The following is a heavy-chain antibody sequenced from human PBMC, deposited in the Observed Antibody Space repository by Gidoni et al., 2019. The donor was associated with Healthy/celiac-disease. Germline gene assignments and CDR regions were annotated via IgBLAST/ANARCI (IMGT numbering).Heavy chain of an antibody. Sequence: VQLVASGGGVVQPGRSLRLSCAASGFTFSSYGMHWVRQAPGKGLEWVAVISYDGSNKYYADSVKGRFTISRDNSKNTLYLQMNSLRAEDTAVYYCAKDWGDGYKWDAFDIWGQGTMVTVSS. D-gene: IGHD5-12*01. CDR2: ISYDGSNK. J-gene: IGHJ3*02. CDR3: AKDWGDGYKWDAFDI. CDR1: GFTFSSYG. V-gene: IGHV3-30*18.